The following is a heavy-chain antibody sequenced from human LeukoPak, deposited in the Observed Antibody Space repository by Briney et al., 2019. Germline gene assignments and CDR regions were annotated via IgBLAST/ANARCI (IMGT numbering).Heavy chain of an antibody. Sequence: SETLSLTCTVSGGSISSYYWSWIRQPPGKGLEWIGYIYNTGRTNYNPSLKSRVTISVDTSKNQFSLKLSSVTAADKAVYYCARLGDPEYFDYWGQGTLVTVSS. CDR3: ARLGDPEYFDY. CDR1: GGSISSYY. V-gene: IGHV4-59*08. J-gene: IGHJ4*02. D-gene: IGHD3-16*01. CDR2: IYNTGRT.